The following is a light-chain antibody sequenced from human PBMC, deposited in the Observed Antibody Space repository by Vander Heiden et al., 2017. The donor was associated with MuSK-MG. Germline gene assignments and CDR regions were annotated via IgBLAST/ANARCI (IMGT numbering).Light chain of an antibody. CDR1: QSISSY. J-gene: IGKJ1*01. CDR3: QQSYSTPRT. V-gene: IGKV1-39*01. Sequence: DIQITQSPSSLSASVVDRVTITCRASQSISSYLNWYQQKPGKAPKLLIYAASSLQSGVPSRFSGSGSGTDFTLTISSLQPEDFATYYCQQSYSTPRTCGQGTKVEIK. CDR2: AAS.